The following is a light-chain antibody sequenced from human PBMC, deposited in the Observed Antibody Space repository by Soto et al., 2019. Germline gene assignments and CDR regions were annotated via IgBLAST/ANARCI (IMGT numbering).Light chain of an antibody. CDR2: EVN. CDR1: NSDVGDYNY. CDR3: SSYAGSNLYV. V-gene: IGLV2-8*01. Sequence: QSVLTQPPSASGSPGQSVTISCTGTNSDVGDYNYVSWYQQYPGKAPKLIIYEVNERPSGVPDRFSGSKSGNTASLTVSGLQTADEADYYCSSYAGSNLYVFGTG. J-gene: IGLJ1*01.